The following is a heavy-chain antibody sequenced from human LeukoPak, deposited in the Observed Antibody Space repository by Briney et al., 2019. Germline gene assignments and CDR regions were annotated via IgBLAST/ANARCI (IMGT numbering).Heavy chain of an antibody. D-gene: IGHD3-3*01. J-gene: IGHJ4*02. CDR2: ISGSGGST. CDR1: GFTVSSNY. V-gene: IGHV3-23*01. CDR3: AKVEFLEWSDLDY. Sequence: GGSLRLSCAASGFTVSSNYMSWVRQAPGKGLEWVSAISGSGGSTYYADSVKGRFTISRDNSKNTLYLQMNSLRAEDTAVYYCAKVEFLEWSDLDYWGQGTLVTVSS.